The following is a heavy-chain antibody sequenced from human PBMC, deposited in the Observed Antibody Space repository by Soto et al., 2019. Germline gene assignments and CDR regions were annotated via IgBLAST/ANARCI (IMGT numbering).Heavy chain of an antibody. V-gene: IGHV4-4*02. CDR3: ASRDPGTSVDD. CDR2: IYRTGST. Sequence: SETLSLTCAVSGGSFTSNNWWTWVRQPPGQGLEWIGEIYRTGSTNYNPSLKSRVTISLDKSENQFSLKVTSLTAADTAVYYCASRDPGTSVDDWGQGTLGTVSS. CDR1: GGSFTSNNW. D-gene: IGHD1-7*01. J-gene: IGHJ4*02.